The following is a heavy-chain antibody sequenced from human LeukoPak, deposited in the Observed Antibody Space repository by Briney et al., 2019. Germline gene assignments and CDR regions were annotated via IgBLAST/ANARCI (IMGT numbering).Heavy chain of an antibody. CDR1: GGSISSGGYY. CDR2: IYHSGST. D-gene: IGHD6-25*01. Sequence: SETLSLTCTVSGGSISSGGYYWSWIRQPPGKGLEWIGYIYHSGSTYYNPSLKSRVTISVVRSKNQFSLKLSSVTAADTAVYYCARRDGSSPYYYYYYMDVWGKGTTVTVSS. CDR3: ARRDGSSPYYYYYYMDV. J-gene: IGHJ6*03. V-gene: IGHV4-30-2*01.